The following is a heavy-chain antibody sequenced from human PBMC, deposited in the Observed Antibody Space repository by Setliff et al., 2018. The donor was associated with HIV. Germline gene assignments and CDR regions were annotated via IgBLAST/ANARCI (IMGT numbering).Heavy chain of an antibody. Sequence: KSSETLSLTCAVYGGSFSGYYWSWIRQPPGKGLEWIGEINHSGSTNYNPSLKSRVTISVDTSKNQFSLKLGSVTAADTAVYYCASGSPIPATAANWFDPWGQGTLVTVSS. V-gene: IGHV4-34*01. J-gene: IGHJ5*02. CDR3: ASGSPIPATAANWFDP. CDR1: GGSFSGYY. D-gene: IGHD2-2*01. CDR2: INHSGST.